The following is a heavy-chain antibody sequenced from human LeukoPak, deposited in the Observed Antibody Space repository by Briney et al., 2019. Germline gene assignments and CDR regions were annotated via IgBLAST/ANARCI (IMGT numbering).Heavy chain of an antibody. Sequence: GGSLRLSCAASGFTFSTCAIQWVRQAPGRGLEWVSSVSPSGGETFYAASVKGRITISRDESQNTVYLQLSSLSAEDTAVYYCARRPNWGFSDLWGQGTLVTVSS. CDR3: ARRPNWGFSDL. J-gene: IGHJ5*02. CDR2: VSPSGGET. D-gene: IGHD7-27*01. V-gene: IGHV3-23*01. CDR1: GFTFSTCA.